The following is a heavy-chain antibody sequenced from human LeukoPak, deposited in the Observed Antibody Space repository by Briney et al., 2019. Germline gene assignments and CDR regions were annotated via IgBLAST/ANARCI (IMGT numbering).Heavy chain of an antibody. V-gene: IGHV3-30*04. CDR3: ARCGSTYGPVSGWPFDN. J-gene: IGHJ4*02. Sequence: GGSLRLSCAASGFIFRNCAIHWVRQAPGKGLEWVAITSHDGSFKSYGDSVKGRFTITLSTDNSENTVYLQMNSLRIEDTAIYYCARCGSTYGPVSGWPFDNWGQGTLVTVSS. CDR1: GFIFRNCA. D-gene: IGHD5-18*01. CDR2: TSHDGSFK.